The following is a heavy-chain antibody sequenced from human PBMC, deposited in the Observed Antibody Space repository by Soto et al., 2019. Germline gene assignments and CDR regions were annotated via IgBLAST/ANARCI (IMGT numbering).Heavy chain of an antibody. D-gene: IGHD1-1*01. CDR2: ISYDGSNK. CDR1: GFPFSSHA. Sequence: GGSLRLSCEASGFPFSSHAMHWVRQAPGKGLEWVAVISYDGSNKYYADSVKGRFTISRDNSKNTLYLQMNSLRAEDTAVYYCARVIRYIWGQGTLVTVSS. J-gene: IGHJ4*02. V-gene: IGHV3-30-3*01. CDR3: ARVIRYI.